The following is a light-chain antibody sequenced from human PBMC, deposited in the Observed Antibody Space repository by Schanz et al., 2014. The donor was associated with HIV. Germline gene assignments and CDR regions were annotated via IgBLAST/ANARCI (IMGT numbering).Light chain of an antibody. CDR1: QSVSSSY. Sequence: EIVLTQSPGTLSLSPGERATLSCRASQSVSSSYLAWYQQKPGQAPRLLIYGASSRATGIPDRFSGSGSGTGFTLTISRLEPEDFAVYYCQQRSNWPPLTFGGGTKVEIK. J-gene: IGKJ4*01. V-gene: IGKV3D-20*02. CDR2: GAS. CDR3: QQRSNWPPLT.